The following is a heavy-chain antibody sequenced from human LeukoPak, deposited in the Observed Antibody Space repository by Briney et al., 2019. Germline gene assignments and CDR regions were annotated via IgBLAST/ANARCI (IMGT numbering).Heavy chain of an antibody. CDR3: AKATPLLY. J-gene: IGHJ4*02. CDR2: ISYDGSNK. D-gene: IGHD2-15*01. Sequence: QTGGSLRLSCAASGFTFSSYGMHWVRQAPGKGLEWVAVISYDGSNKYYADSVKGRFTISRDNSKNTLYLQMNSLRAEDTAVYYSAKATPLLYWGQGTLVTVSS. V-gene: IGHV3-30*18. CDR1: GFTFSSYG.